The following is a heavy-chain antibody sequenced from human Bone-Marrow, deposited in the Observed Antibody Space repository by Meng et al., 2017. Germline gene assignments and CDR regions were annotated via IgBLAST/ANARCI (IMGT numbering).Heavy chain of an antibody. CDR3: ARISWNALDY. V-gene: IGHV3-53*01. J-gene: IGHJ4*02. CDR1: GLTVSSNS. D-gene: IGHD1-1*01. CDR2: IYGGGST. Sequence: VELVESGWILFPPWGSLPLSCAASGLTVSSNSMSWVRQAPGKGLEWVSLIYGGGSTYHADSVKGRFTISREISKNTLLLQMNSLRAEDTAVYYCARISWNALDYWGQGTLVTVSS.